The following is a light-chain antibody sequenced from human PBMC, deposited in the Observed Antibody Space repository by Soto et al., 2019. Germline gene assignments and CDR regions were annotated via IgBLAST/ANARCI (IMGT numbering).Light chain of an antibody. J-gene: IGKJ5*01. Sequence: EIVLTQSPATLSLSPGDSATLSCRASQSVGSYLAWYQQKPGQAPRLLIYDASNRATGIPARFSGSGSGTDFTLTIGSLEPEDFAVYYCQQRNIWPPITFGQGTRLEIK. CDR2: DAS. V-gene: IGKV3-11*01. CDR1: QSVGSY. CDR3: QQRNIWPPIT.